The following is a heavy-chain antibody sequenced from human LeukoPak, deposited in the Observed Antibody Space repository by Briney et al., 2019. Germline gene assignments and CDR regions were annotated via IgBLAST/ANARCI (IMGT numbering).Heavy chain of an antibody. CDR2: IWFDGSNI. Sequence: GGSVRLSCAASGISFSSHGMHWVRQAPGKGLEWVAVIWFDGSNIYYADSVKGRFTISRDNSKNTLYLQMNSLRAEDTALYYCARARNDYDSNGFSILDYWGQGTLVTVSS. D-gene: IGHD3-22*01. CDR1: GISFSSHG. CDR3: ARARNDYDSNGFSILDY. V-gene: IGHV3-33*01. J-gene: IGHJ4*02.